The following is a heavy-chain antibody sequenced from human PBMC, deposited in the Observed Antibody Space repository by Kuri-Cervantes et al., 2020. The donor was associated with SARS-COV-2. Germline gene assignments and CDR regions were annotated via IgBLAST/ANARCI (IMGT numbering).Heavy chain of an antibody. J-gene: IGHJ4*02. CDR3: ATGSYYVAYDY. CDR1: GFTFSNYW. Sequence: GESLKISCAASGFTFSNYWISWVRQAPGKGLEWVANIKQGGSEKHYVDSVKGRFTISRDDAKNSMYLQMNSLRAEDTAVYYCATGSYYVAYDYWGQGTLVTVSS. V-gene: IGHV3-7*01. CDR2: IKQGGSEK. D-gene: IGHD1-26*01.